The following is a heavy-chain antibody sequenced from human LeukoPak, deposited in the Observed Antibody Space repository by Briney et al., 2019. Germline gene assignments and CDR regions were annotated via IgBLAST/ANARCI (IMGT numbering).Heavy chain of an antibody. CDR3: AREYCSSTSCLYDY. CDR2: ISSSRSTI. Sequence: GGSLRLSCAASGFTSSSYSINWVRQAPGKGLEWVSYISSSRSTIYYADSVKGRFTISRDNAKNSLYLQMNSLRAEDTAVYYCAREYCSSTSCLYDYWGPGTLVTVSS. J-gene: IGHJ4*02. CDR1: GFTSSSYS. V-gene: IGHV3-48*01. D-gene: IGHD2-2*01.